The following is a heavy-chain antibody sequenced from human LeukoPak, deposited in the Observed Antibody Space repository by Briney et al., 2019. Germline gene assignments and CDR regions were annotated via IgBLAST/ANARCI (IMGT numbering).Heavy chain of an antibody. V-gene: IGHV3-30*18. D-gene: IGHD6-19*01. CDR3: AKSLSSGWSSYYFGD. CDR2: ISYDGRNM. Sequence: GGSLRLSCAASGFAFSTYYIHWVRQPPGKGLEWVAVISYDGRNMYYGDSVKGRFTISRDNSKNTLYLQMNSLRPEDTAVYYCAKSLSSGWSSYYFGDWGQGTLVTVSS. CDR1: GFAFSTYY. J-gene: IGHJ4*02.